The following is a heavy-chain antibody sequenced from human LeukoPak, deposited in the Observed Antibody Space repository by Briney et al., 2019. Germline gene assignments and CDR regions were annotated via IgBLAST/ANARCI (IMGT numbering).Heavy chain of an antibody. CDR2: IYYSGST. J-gene: IGHJ4*02. D-gene: IGHD3-10*01. CDR3: ARHYGP. CDR1: GGSISGSSYY. V-gene: IGHV4-39*01. Sequence: SSQTLSLTCTVSGGSISGSSYYWGWIRQPPGKGLEWIGSIYYSGSTYYNPSLKSRVTISVDTSKNQFSLKLNSVTATDTAAYYCARHYGPWGQGTLVTVSS.